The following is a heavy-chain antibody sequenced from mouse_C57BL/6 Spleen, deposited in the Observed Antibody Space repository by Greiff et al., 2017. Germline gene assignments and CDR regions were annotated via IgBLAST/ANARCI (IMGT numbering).Heavy chain of an antibody. D-gene: IGHD2-4*01. V-gene: IGHV1-81*01. CDR2: IYPRSGNT. Sequence: VQLQQSGAELARPGASVKLSCKASGYTFTSYGISWVKQRTGQGLEWIGEIYPRSGNTYYNEKFKGKATLTADKSSSTAYMELRSLTSEDSAVYFCARYDDYDDYYAMDYWGQGTSVTVSS. J-gene: IGHJ4*01. CDR3: ARYDDYDDYYAMDY. CDR1: GYTFTSYG.